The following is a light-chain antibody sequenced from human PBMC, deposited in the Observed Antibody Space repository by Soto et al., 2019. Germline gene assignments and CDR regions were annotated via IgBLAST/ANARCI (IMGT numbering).Light chain of an antibody. CDR1: QSISGW. CDR3: QQYGSSPRT. Sequence: GDRVTIPCRASQSISGWLAWYQQKPGKAPKLLIYKASSLESGVPSRFSGSGSGTEFTLTISRLEPEDFAVYYCQQYGSSPRTFGQGTKVDI. V-gene: IGKV1-5*03. J-gene: IGKJ1*01. CDR2: KAS.